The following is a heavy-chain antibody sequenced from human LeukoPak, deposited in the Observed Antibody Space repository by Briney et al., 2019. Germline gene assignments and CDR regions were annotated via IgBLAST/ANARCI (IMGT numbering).Heavy chain of an antibody. J-gene: IGHJ5*02. CDR2: ILPFLGIA. D-gene: IGHD2-15*01. V-gene: IGHV1-69*04. Sequence: GSSVKVSCKASRRTFSSYAISWVRQAPGQGREWMGRILPFLGIANYQQKLQGRVTITPDKSTSTTTMYLSNLRSEDTAVYDCMRVGQDGFDPWGRGTVVTVS. CDR1: RRTFSSYA. CDR3: MRVGQDGFDP.